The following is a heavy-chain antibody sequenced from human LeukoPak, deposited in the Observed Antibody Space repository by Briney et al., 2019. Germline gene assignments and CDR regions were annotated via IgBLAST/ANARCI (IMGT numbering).Heavy chain of an antibody. D-gene: IGHD3-10*01. CDR1: GYTFTGYY. CDR2: INPNSGGT. V-gene: IGHV1-2*02. J-gene: IGHJ4*02. CDR3: ASMVRGVIDIDY. Sequence: ASVKVSCKASGYTFTGYYMHWVRQAPGQGLEWMGWINPNSGGTNYAQKFQGRVTLTRDTSISTAYMELTRLRSDDTAMYYCASMVRGVIDIDYWGQGTLVTVSS.